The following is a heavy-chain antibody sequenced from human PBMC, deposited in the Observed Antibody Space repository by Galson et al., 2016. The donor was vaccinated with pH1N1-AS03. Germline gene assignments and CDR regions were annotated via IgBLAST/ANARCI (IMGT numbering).Heavy chain of an antibody. CDR3: TRAAVGGPFDAFDI. Sequence: SLRLSCAASGFTFSNYAVHWVRQAPGKGLEWVTIISHDGSNKYYADFVKGRFTISRDNSKNTLYLQMNSLRAEDTAVYYCTRAAVGGPFDAFDIWGQGTMVIVSS. CDR1: GFTFSNYA. V-gene: IGHV3-30-3*01. CDR2: ISHDGSNK. J-gene: IGHJ3*02. D-gene: IGHD2-15*01.